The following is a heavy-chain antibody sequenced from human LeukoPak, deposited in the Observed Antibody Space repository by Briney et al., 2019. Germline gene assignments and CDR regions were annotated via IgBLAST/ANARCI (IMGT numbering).Heavy chain of an antibody. V-gene: IGHV1-18*04. CDR3: ARDADYGESNPNWFDP. CDR2: ISAYNGNT. D-gene: IGHD3-16*01. CDR1: GYTFTGYY. J-gene: IGHJ5*02. Sequence: ASVKVSCKASGYTFTGYYMHWVRQAPGQGLEWMGWISAYNGNTNYAQKLQGRVTMTTDTSTSTAYMELRSLRSDDTAVYYCARDADYGESNPNWFDPWGQGTLVTVSS.